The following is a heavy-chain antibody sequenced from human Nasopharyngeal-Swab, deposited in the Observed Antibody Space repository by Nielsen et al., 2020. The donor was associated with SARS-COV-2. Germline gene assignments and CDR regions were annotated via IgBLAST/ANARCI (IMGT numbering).Heavy chain of an antibody. CDR3: AKDLGYCSGGSCYGDAFDI. Sequence: GESLKISCAASGFTVSSNYMSWVRQAPGKGLEWVSVIYSGGSTYYADSVKGRFTISRHNSKNTLYLQMNSLRAEDTAVYYCAKDLGYCSGGSCYGDAFDIWGQGTMVTVSS. D-gene: IGHD2-15*01. J-gene: IGHJ3*02. CDR1: GFTVSSNY. CDR2: IYSGGST. V-gene: IGHV3-53*04.